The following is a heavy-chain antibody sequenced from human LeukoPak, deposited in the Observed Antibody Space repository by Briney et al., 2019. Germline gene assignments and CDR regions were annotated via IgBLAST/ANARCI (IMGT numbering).Heavy chain of an antibody. CDR1: GFTFSSYE. Sequence: GGSLRLSCAASGFTFSSYEMNWVRQAPGRGLEWLSYITSSGSTIYYADSVKGRFTISRDNAKNSLYLRMNSLRAEDTAVYYCARGGYAYGYHYWGQGTLVTVSS. D-gene: IGHD5-18*01. CDR2: ITSSGSTI. V-gene: IGHV3-48*03. CDR3: ARGGYAYGYHY. J-gene: IGHJ4*02.